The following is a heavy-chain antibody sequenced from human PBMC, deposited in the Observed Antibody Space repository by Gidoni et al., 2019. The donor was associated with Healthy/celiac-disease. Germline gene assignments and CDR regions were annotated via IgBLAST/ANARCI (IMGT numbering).Heavy chain of an antibody. D-gene: IGHD6-19*01. CDR2: IVVGSGNT. Sequence: QMQLVQSGPEVKKPGTSVKVSCKASGFTFTSSAVQWVRQARGQRLEWIGWIVVGSGNTNYAQKFQERVTITRDMSTSTAYMELSSLRSEDTAVYYCAADLVGSSGWLADVWGQGTTVTVSS. CDR3: AADLVGSSGWLADV. J-gene: IGHJ6*02. CDR1: GFTFTSSA. V-gene: IGHV1-58*01.